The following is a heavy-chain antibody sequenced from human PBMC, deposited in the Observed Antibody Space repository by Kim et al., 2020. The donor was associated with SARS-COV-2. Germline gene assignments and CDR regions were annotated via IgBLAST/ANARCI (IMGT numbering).Heavy chain of an antibody. V-gene: IGHV3-48*03. J-gene: IGHJ4*02. D-gene: IGHD4-4*01. Sequence: IYSDDSVRGRSPISRANDKNSLFLQMNSLRAEDPAVYYCARGPNYSPFDYWGQGTLVTVSS. CDR3: ARGPNYSPFDY. CDR2: I.